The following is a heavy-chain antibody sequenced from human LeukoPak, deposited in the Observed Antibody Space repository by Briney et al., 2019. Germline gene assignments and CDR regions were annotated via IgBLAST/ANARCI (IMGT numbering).Heavy chain of an antibody. CDR1: GFTFSNHW. CDR2: INGDGTST. J-gene: IGHJ3*02. Sequence: GGSLRLSCAASGFTFSNHWLHWVRQAPGKGLVWVSRINGDGTSTIYADSVKGRFTISRDNAKSTEYMQMNSLRAEDTAVYYCAKSGSGSDVYIWGQGTMVTVSS. CDR3: AKSGSGSDVYI. D-gene: IGHD6-19*01. V-gene: IGHV3-74*01.